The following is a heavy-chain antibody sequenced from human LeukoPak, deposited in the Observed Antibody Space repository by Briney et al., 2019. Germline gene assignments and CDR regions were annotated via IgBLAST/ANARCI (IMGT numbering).Heavy chain of an antibody. CDR1: GGSFSGYY. V-gene: IGHV4-34*01. Sequence: TSETLSLTCAVYGGSFSGYYWSWIRQPPGKGLEWIGEINHSGSTNYNPSLKSRVTISVDTSKNQLSMKMSSVTAADTAVYYCARHDSGAAAGTFDYWGQGTLVTVSS. D-gene: IGHD6-13*01. CDR3: ARHDSGAAAGTFDY. J-gene: IGHJ4*02. CDR2: INHSGST.